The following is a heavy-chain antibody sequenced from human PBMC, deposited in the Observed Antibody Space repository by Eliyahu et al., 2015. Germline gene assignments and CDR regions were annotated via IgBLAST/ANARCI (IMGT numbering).Heavy chain of an antibody. Sequence: QVQLQESGPGLVKPSQTLSLTCTVSGXSIXXXGYYWSWIRQHPGKGLEWIGYIYYSGSTYYNPSLKSRVTISVDTSKNQFSLKLSSVTAADTAVYYCAREWGCSSTSCYRWFDPWGQGTLVTVSS. CDR1: GXSIXXXGYY. CDR3: AREWGCSSTSCYRWFDP. V-gene: IGHV4-31*03. D-gene: IGHD2-2*01. CDR2: IYYSGST. J-gene: IGHJ5*02.